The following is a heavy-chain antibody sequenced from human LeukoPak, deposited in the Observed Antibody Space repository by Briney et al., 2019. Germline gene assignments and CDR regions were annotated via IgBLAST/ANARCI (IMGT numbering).Heavy chain of an antibody. J-gene: IGHJ4*02. Sequence: GGSLRLSCAASGFTFSSYNMNWVRQAPGKGLEWVSSITSSSSYIYYTDSVKGRFTISRDNAENSLYLQMNSLRAEDTAVYYCAKKTESTGEAFDYWGQGTQVTVSS. CDR2: ITSSSSYI. CDR1: GFTFSSYN. D-gene: IGHD7-27*01. CDR3: AKKTESTGEAFDY. V-gene: IGHV3-21*04.